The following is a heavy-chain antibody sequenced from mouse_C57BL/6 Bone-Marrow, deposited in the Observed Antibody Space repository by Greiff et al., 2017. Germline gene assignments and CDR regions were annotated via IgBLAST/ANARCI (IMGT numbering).Heavy chain of an antibody. Sequence: EVNLVESGGGLVKPGGSLKLSCAASGFTFSDYGMHWVRQAPEKGLEWVAYISSGSSTNYYADTVKGRFTISRDNAKNTMFLQMTSLRSEATAMYYYARPLYYSSYFDYWGQGTTLTVSS. CDR3: ARPLYYSSYFDY. CDR2: ISSGSSTN. J-gene: IGHJ2*01. V-gene: IGHV5-17*01. D-gene: IGHD2-5*01. CDR1: GFTFSDYG.